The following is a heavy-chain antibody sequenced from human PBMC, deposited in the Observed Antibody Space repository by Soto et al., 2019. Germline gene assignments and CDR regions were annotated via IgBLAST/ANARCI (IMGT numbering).Heavy chain of an antibody. CDR3: ARGDRLWRPSDLDY. J-gene: IGHJ4*02. CDR1: GVTFSSYS. Sequence: SREGRGVTFSSYSMSPGRQAPGKGLEWVAVISYDGSNKYYADSVKGRFTISRDNSKNTLYLQMNSLRAEDTAVYYCARGDRLWRPSDLDYWGQGTLVTVSS. D-gene: IGHD5-18*01. V-gene: IGHV3-30-3*01. CDR2: ISYDGSNK.